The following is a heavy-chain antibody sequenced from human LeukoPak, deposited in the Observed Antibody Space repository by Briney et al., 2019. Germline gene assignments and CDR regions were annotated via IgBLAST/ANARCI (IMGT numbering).Heavy chain of an antibody. Sequence: GSVKVSCKASGYTFTSYFIHWVRQAPGQGLEWMGIINCGSGSTSYTQKFRDRVTMTRDKSTSTVNMELSILRSEDTAVYYCVRDLGYYDSSGYPTHFDYWGQGTLVTVSS. CDR2: INCGSGST. D-gene: IGHD3-22*01. V-gene: IGHV1-46*01. CDR1: GYTFTSYF. J-gene: IGHJ4*02. CDR3: VRDLGYYDSSGYPTHFDY.